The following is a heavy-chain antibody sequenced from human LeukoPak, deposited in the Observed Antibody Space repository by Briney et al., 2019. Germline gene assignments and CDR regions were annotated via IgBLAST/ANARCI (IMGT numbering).Heavy chain of an antibody. Sequence: ASVKVSCKASGYTFTSYDINWVRQATGQGLEWMGWMNPNSGNTGYAQKFQGRVTMTRNTSISTAYMELSSLRSEDTAVYYCARMSYDSSGYYSDWFDPWGQGTLVTVSS. CDR2: MNPNSGNT. V-gene: IGHV1-8*01. CDR3: ARMSYDSSGYYSDWFDP. CDR1: GYTFTSYD. J-gene: IGHJ5*02. D-gene: IGHD3-22*01.